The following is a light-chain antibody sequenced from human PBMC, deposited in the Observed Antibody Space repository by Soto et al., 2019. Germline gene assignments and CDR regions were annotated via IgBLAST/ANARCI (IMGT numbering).Light chain of an antibody. CDR3: QQFNNWPHT. CDR1: QSVSSN. CDR2: GAF. Sequence: EIVMTQSPVTLSVSPGERVTLSCRASQSVSSNLAWYQQKPGQAPSLLIYGAFTRATGIPARFSGSGSGTEYTLTISNLQAEDFAVYYCQQFNNWPHTFGQGTRLEIK. J-gene: IGKJ5*01. V-gene: IGKV3-15*01.